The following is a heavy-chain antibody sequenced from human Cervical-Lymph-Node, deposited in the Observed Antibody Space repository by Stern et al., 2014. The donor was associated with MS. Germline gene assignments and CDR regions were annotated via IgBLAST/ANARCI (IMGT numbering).Heavy chain of an antibody. CDR2: IRPGESRV. D-gene: IGHD2-15*01. J-gene: IGHJ5*02. CDR3: ARHNCYDT. V-gene: IGHV5-51*01. Sequence: EVQLVESGAEVKMPGESLKISCRGSGYIFANYWIAWVRQKPGKGLEWMGIIRPGESRVTYSTSFQGQVTISVDKSISTACLQWTSLKDSDTAIYYCARHNCYDTWGRGTLVTVSS. CDR1: GYIFANYW.